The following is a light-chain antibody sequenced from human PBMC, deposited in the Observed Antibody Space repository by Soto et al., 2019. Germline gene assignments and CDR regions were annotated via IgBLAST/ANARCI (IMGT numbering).Light chain of an antibody. CDR3: QQHGSYPLT. V-gene: IGKV3-20*01. Sequence: ETVLTQSPGTLSLSPGERATLTCRASQSISSSFLAWYQQKPGQAPRLLIYGVSSRATGIPDRFSGSGSGTDFTLTISRLEPEDVAVYYCQQHGSYPLTFGGGTKVDIK. CDR1: QSISSSF. CDR2: GVS. J-gene: IGKJ4*02.